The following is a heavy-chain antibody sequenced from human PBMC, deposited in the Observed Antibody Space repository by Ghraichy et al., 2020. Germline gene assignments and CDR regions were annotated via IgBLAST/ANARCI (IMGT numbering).Heavy chain of an antibody. CDR2: LNTDGTTV. Sequence: GGSLRLSCAASGFSFTDYWMHWVRQTPGRGLEWVSHLNTDGTTVNYADSVKGRFIISRDNAKNTVYLQMISLTVEDTAFYYCVRSYKDGLRHFDYWGQGTLVTVSS. J-gene: IGHJ4*02. CDR1: GFSFTDYW. CDR3: VRSYKDGLRHFDY. V-gene: IGHV3-74*01. D-gene: IGHD1-14*01.